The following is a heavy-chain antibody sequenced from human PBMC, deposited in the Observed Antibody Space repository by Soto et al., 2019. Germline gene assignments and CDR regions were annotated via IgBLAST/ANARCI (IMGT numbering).Heavy chain of an antibody. CDR2: IHNSGST. V-gene: IGHV4-30-4*01. D-gene: IGHD3-10*01. CDR3: ARVPRSSGGPSGFDY. J-gene: IGHJ4*02. CDR1: GGSISSGDYY. Sequence: QVQLQGSGPGLVRPSQTLSLTGTVSGGSISSGDYYWSWIRQAPGKGLEWIGYIHNSGSTYYTPSLKSRVTISVDTSKNQFSLNLSSVSAADTALYYCARVPRSSGGPSGFDYWGQGTLVTVSS.